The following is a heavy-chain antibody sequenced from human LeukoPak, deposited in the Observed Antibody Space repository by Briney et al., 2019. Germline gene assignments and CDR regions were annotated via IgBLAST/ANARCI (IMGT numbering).Heavy chain of an antibody. CDR3: ATGETHPSSGHPNWFDP. J-gene: IGHJ5*02. CDR1: GYTLTELS. CDR2: FDPEDGET. D-gene: IGHD6-25*01. V-gene: IGHV1-24*01. Sequence: ASVKVSCKVSGYTLTELSMHWVRQAPGKGLEWMGGFDPEDGETIYAQKFQGRVTMTEDTSTDTAYMELSSLRSEDTAVYYCATGETHPSSGHPNWFDPWGQGTLVTVSS.